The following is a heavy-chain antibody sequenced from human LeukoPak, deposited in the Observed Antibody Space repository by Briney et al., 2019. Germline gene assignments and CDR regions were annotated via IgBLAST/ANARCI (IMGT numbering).Heavy chain of an antibody. CDR3: AATYYDFWSGYQRPFDP. CDR1: GYTLTELS. J-gene: IGHJ5*02. CDR2: FDPEDGET. D-gene: IGHD3-3*01. Sequence: ASVKVSCKVSGYTLTELSMHWVRQAPGKGLEWMGGFDPEDGETIYAQKFQGRVTMTEDTSTDTAYMELSSLRPEDTAVYYCAATYYDFWSGYQRPFDPWGQGTLVTVSS. V-gene: IGHV1-24*01.